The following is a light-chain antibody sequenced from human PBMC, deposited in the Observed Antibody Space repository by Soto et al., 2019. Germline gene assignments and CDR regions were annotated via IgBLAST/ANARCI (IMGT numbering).Light chain of an antibody. CDR1: YSDIGSYNL. CDR2: EVN. Sequence: QSVLTQVASVPGSPGQSVTMSCTRSYSDIGSYNLVSWFQQHPGKAPKLIIYEVNKRPSGVSSRFSGSKYGITASLTISGVQSEEEADYYCCSYARDNTPLYVFGTETKVTVL. CDR3: CSYARDNTPLYV. J-gene: IGLJ1*01. V-gene: IGLV2-23*02.